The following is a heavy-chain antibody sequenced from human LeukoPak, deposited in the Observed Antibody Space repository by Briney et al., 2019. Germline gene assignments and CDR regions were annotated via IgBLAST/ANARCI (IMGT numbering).Heavy chain of an antibody. Sequence: GGSLRLSCAASGFTFSSYWMSWVRQAPGKGLEWVSLISWDGGSTYYADSVKGRFTISRDNSKNSLYLQMNSLRTEDTALYCCAKDSGEGATVVIGDWGQGTLVTVSS. CDR1: GFTFSSYW. CDR3: AKDSGEGATVVIGD. J-gene: IGHJ4*02. V-gene: IGHV3-43*01. D-gene: IGHD4-23*01. CDR2: ISWDGGST.